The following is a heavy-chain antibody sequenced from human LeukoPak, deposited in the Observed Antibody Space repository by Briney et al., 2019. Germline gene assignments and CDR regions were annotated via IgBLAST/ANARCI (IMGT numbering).Heavy chain of an antibody. D-gene: IGHD1-14*01. Sequence: SETLSLTCAVYGGSFSGYYWSWIRQPPGKGLGWIGEINHSGSTNYNPSLKSRVTISVDTSKNQFSLKLSSVTAADTAVYYCARGRGFDSPNPVDYWGQGTLVTVSS. CDR1: GGSFSGYY. J-gene: IGHJ4*02. CDR2: INHSGST. V-gene: IGHV4-34*01. CDR3: ARGRGFDSPNPVDY.